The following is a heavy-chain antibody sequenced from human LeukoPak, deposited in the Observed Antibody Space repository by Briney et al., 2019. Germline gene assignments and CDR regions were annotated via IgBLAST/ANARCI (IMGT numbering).Heavy chain of an antibody. CDR3: ARGELAN. V-gene: IGHV3-72*01. Sequence: GGSLRLSCAASGFTFSDHYMDWVRQAPGKGLEWVGRARNKANSYTTEYAASVKGRFTISRDESKGSLYLQMNSLKTEDTAVYYCARGELANWGQGTLVTVSS. J-gene: IGHJ4*02. CDR1: GFTFSDHY. CDR2: ARNKANSYTT. D-gene: IGHD1-26*01.